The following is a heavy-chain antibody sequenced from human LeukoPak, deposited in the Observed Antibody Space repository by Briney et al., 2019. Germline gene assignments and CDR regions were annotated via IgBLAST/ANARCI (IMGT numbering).Heavy chain of an antibody. Sequence: PSETLSLTCTVSGGSVTSSSYYWGWIRQPPGKGLQWIGSFYYSGSTYYNPSLKSRVTISVDTSKNQFSLKLSSVTAADTAVYYCARALAMGDFDYWGQGTLVTVSS. V-gene: IGHV4-39*07. J-gene: IGHJ4*02. CDR3: ARALAMGDFDY. CDR2: FYYSGST. D-gene: IGHD3-16*01. CDR1: GGSVTSSSYY.